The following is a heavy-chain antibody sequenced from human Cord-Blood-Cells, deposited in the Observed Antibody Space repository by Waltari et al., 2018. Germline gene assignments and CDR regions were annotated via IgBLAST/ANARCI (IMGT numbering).Heavy chain of an antibody. J-gene: IGHJ2*01. CDR1: GYTFTRYA. CDR3: ARGSYSSSSWYFDL. CDR2: INAGNGNT. Sequence: QVQLVQSGAEVKKHGDSVKVSCKASGYTFTRYAMHWVRQAPGQRLEWMGWINAGNGNTKYSQKFQGRVTITRDTSASTAYMELSSLRSEDTAVYYCARGSYSSSSWYFDLWGRGTLVTVSS. V-gene: IGHV1-3*01. D-gene: IGHD6-6*01.